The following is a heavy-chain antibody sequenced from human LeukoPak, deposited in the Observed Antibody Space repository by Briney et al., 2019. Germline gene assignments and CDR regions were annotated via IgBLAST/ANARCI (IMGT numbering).Heavy chain of an antibody. CDR2: IYYSGST. V-gene: IGHV4-39*07. J-gene: IGHJ4*02. CDR3: ASLAYSYGYRGVFDY. D-gene: IGHD5-18*01. Sequence: SETLSLTCTVSGGSISSSSYYWGWIRQPPGKGLEWIGSIYYSGSTYYNPSLKSRVTISVDTSKNQFSLKLSSVTAADTAVYYCASLAYSYGYRGVFDYWGQGTLVTVSS. CDR1: GGSISSSSYY.